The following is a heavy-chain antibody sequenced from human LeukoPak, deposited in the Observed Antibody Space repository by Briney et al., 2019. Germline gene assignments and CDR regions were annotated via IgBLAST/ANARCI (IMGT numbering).Heavy chain of an antibody. CDR2: ISSSGSTK. CDR3: ARDDSNSYRGGY. CDR1: GFTFSGFY. D-gene: IGHD3-10*01. Sequence: GGSLRLSCAASGFTFSGFYMTWIRQAPGKGLEWVSYISSSGSTKYYADSVKGRFTISRDNAKNSLYLQMNSLRAEDTAVYYCARDDSNSYRGGYWGQGTLVTVSS. V-gene: IGHV3-11*01. J-gene: IGHJ4*02.